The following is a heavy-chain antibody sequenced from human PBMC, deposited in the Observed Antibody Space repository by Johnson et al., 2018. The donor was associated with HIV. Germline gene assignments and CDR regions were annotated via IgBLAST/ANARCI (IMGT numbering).Heavy chain of an antibody. CDR1: GFTFSSYG. CDR2: IWYDGSNK. CDR3: ARTSSGSRNAFDI. D-gene: IGHD3-10*01. J-gene: IGHJ3*02. Sequence: VQLVESGGGVVQPGRSLRLSCAASGFTFSSYGMHWVSQAPGKGLEWVAVIWYDGSNKYYADSVKGRFTISRDNSKNTLYLQMNSLRAEDTAVYYCARTSSGSRNAFDIWGQGTMVTVSS. V-gene: IGHV3-33*01.